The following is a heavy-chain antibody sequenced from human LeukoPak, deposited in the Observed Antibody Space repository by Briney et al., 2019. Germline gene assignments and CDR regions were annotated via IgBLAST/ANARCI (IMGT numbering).Heavy chain of an antibody. J-gene: IGHJ4*02. D-gene: IGHD3-3*01. V-gene: IGHV3-53*01. CDR1: GFPVRSRY. Sequence: PGGSLRLSCEVSGFPVRSRYMTWVRQPPGEGGECVAVIYSGGTTYHIDSVKGRFTISGDISKSTMYLEMNNLRVEDTAIYYCASLEGGPSDGRWGQGTLVTVSS. CDR3: ASLEGGPSDGR. CDR2: IYSGGTT.